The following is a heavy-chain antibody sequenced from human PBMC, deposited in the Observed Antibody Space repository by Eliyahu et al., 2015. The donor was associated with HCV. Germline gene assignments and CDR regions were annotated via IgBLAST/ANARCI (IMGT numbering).Heavy chain of an antibody. J-gene: IGHJ5*02. Sequence: QVQLQESGPGLVKPSETLSLTCTVSGGSITTXYWTWXRXPPGKGLEWIGYIYYSGSAXYNPXLKSRVTISVDTSKNQFSLKLSSVTAADTAVYYCASGGGGIAVAGTGGWFDPWGQGTLVTVSS. CDR3: ASGGGGIAVAGTGGWFDP. CDR1: GGSITTXY. CDR2: IYYSGSA. V-gene: IGHV4-59*01. D-gene: IGHD6-19*01.